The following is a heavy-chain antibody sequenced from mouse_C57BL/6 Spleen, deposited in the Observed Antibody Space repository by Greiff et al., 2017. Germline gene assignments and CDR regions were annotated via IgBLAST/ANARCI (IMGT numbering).Heavy chain of an antibody. J-gene: IGHJ2*01. CDR1: GYAFSSSW. CDR3: ARGYYGSSYKGDYFDD. CDR2: IYPGDGDT. Sequence: VQLQASGPELVKPGASVKISCKASGYAFSSSWMNWVKQRPGKGLEWIGRIYPGDGDTNYNGKFKGKATLTADKSSSTAYMQLSSLTSEDSAVYFCARGYYGSSYKGDYFDDWGQGTTLTVS. V-gene: IGHV1-82*01. D-gene: IGHD1-1*01.